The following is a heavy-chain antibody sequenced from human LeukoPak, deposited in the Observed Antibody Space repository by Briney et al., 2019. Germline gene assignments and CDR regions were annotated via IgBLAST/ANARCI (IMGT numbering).Heavy chain of an antibody. V-gene: IGHV3-11*04. J-gene: IGHJ4*02. Sequence: GGSLRLSCAASGFTFRDYYMSWIRQAPGKGLEWVSYISSSGSDIYYADSVKGRFTISRDNAKNSLYLQMNSLRTEDTAVYYCATSRGSTYGYRALELPPSPVDCGQGTLVTVSS. CDR1: GFTFRDYY. CDR2: ISSSGSDI. D-gene: IGHD5-18*01. CDR3: ATSRGSTYGYRALELPPSPVD.